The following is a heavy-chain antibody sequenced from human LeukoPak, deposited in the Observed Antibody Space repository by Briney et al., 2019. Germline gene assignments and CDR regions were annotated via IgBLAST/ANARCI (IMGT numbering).Heavy chain of an antibody. CDR3: ARDRSIAAAGTLFTDY. D-gene: IGHD6-13*01. Sequence: GGSLRLSCAASGFTFSSCSMNWVRQAPGKGLEWVSSISSSSSYIYYADSVKGRFTISRDNAKNSLYLQMNSLRAEDTAVYYCARDRSIAAAGTLFTDYWGQGTLVTVSS. CDR1: GFTFSSCS. CDR2: ISSSSSYI. V-gene: IGHV3-21*01. J-gene: IGHJ4*02.